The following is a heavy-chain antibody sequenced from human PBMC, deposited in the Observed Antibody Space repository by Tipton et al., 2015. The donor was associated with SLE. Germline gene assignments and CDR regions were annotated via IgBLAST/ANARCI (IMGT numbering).Heavy chain of an antibody. CDR3: ATFHSSSYYFDY. V-gene: IGHV4-4*02. Sequence: TLSLTCAVSGGSISSDNWWSWVRQPPGRGLEWIGEIYHSGSTYDNPSFKSRVTISVDTSKNQFSLKLSSVTAADTAVYYCATFHSSSYYFDYWGQGTLVTVSS. CDR1: GGSISSDNW. CDR2: IYHSGST. J-gene: IGHJ4*02. D-gene: IGHD6-6*01.